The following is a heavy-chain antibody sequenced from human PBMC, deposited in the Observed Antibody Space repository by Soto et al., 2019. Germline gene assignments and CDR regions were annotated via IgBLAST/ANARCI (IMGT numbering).Heavy chain of an antibody. CDR2: IYPGDSDT. CDR3: GRLTGLPHYYSTDV. D-gene: IGHD3-9*01. Sequence: ESLTISCQGSGYTFTNYWIGLVRQMPGKGLEWMGVIYPGDSDTKYSSSFQGQVTFSADKSINTAYLQWTSLKASDTAMYFCGRLTGLPHYYSTDVWGQGTTVTVSS. V-gene: IGHV5-51*01. CDR1: GYTFTNYW. J-gene: IGHJ6*02.